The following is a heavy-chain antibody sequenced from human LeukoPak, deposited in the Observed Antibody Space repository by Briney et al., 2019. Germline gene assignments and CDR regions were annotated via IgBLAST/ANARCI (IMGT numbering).Heavy chain of an antibody. V-gene: IGHV3-23*01. CDR3: AKPAGWYCYYGMDV. CDR1: GFTFSSYA. CDR2: ISGSGGST. D-gene: IGHD6-19*01. Sequence: GGSLRLSCAASGFTFSSYAMSWVGQAQGKGLEWVSAISGSGGSTYYADSVKGRFTISRDNSKNTLYLQMNSLRAEDTAVYYCAKPAGWYCYYGMDVWGQGTTVTVSS. J-gene: IGHJ6*02.